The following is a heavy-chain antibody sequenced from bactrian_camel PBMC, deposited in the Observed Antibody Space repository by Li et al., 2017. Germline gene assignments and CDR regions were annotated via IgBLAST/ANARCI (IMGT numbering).Heavy chain of an antibody. V-gene: IGHV3S53*01. CDR3: AAGGPVVRRCWPVTVYDY. J-gene: IGHJ4*01. Sequence: HVQLVESGGGSVQAGGSLRLSCAAHEYLFTSYCMGWFRQAPGKEREGVAAIDNDGNTKYADSVKGRFTISKDNADNTLYLQMDNLQPEDTAMYYCAAGGPVVRRCWPVTVYDYRGQGTQVTVS. CDR1: EYLFTSYC. D-gene: IGHD1*01. CDR2: IDNDGNT.